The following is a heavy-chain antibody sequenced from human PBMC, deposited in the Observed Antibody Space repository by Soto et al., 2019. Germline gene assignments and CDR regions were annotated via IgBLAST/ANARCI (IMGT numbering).Heavy chain of an antibody. CDR3: ARGGKIGNWFDP. J-gene: IGHJ5*02. CDR2: INHSGST. CDR1: GGSFSGYY. Sequence: QVQLQQWGAGLLKPSETLSLTCAVYGGSFSGYYWSWIRQPPGKGLEWIGEINHSGSTNYNPSLKSRVTISVDTSKNQFSLKLSSVTAADTAVYYCARGGKIGNWFDPWGQGTLVTVSS. V-gene: IGHV4-34*01. D-gene: IGHD3-3*01.